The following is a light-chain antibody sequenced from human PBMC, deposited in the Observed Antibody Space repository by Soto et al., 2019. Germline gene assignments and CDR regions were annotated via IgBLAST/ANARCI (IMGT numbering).Light chain of an antibody. Sequence: QSVLTQPASVSGSPGQSITIACTGTSSVVGAYNYVSWYQQYPGRAPKVSIFEVRKRPSGVSTRFSGSKSGDTASLTISGLQAEYEADYYCGSYRSSTTFVFGTGTKGTVL. CDR1: SSVVGAYNY. J-gene: IGLJ1*01. CDR2: EVR. V-gene: IGLV2-14*01. CDR3: GSYRSSTTFV.